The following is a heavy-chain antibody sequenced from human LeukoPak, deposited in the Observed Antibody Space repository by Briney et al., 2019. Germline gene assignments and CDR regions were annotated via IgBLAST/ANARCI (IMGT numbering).Heavy chain of an antibody. J-gene: IGHJ4*02. CDR1: GYTCTGHY. V-gene: IGHV1-2*02. CDR2: INPTGGT. CDR3: ARDLGWSSSH. D-gene: IGHD6-6*01. Sequence: ASVKASCKASGYTCTGHYMNWVRLAPGQGLEWMGWINPTGGTTYAQKFQDRVTMTKDTSINTAYMELSGLRSDDTAVYYCARDLGWSSSHWGQGTLVTVSS.